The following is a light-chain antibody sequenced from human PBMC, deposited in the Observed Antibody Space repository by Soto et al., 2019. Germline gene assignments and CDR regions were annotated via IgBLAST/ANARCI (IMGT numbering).Light chain of an antibody. V-gene: IGKV3-15*01. CDR1: QSVTSS. Sequence: EIVLTQSPASLSVSPGASATLSCRASQSVTSSLAWYQQKPGQAPRLLIYGASTRATGIPARFSGSGSGTEFTLTISSLQSEDFAVYYCQQYNNWWTFGQGTKVEIK. J-gene: IGKJ1*01. CDR3: QQYNNWWT. CDR2: GAS.